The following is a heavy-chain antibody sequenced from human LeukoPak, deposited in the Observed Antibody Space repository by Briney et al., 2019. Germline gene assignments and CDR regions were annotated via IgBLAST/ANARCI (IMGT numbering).Heavy chain of an antibody. D-gene: IGHD1-1*01. J-gene: IGHJ3*02. Sequence: PGGSLRLSCAASGFTFSPYSMNWVRQAPGRGLEWVSSISSSSTYIFYADSMKGRFTISRDNSKNTLYLQMNSLRAEDTAVYYCAKDRVESILDAFDIWGQGTMVTVSS. V-gene: IGHV3-21*04. CDR3: AKDRVESILDAFDI. CDR1: GFTFSPYS. CDR2: ISSSSTYI.